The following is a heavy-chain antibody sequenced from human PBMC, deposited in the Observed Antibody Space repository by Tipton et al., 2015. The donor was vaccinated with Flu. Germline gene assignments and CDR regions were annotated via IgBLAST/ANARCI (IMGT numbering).Heavy chain of an antibody. D-gene: IGHD3-10*01. CDR1: GFTFSSYA. CDR2: ISGSGGST. Sequence: FLRLSCAASGFTFSSYAMSWVRQAPGKGLEWVSSISGSGGSTFYADSVKGRFTISRDNSKNTLYLQMNSLRAEDTAIYYCAKVPSGNYYKGIDYWGQGTLVTVSS. V-gene: IGHV3-23*01. CDR3: AKVPSGNYYKGIDY. J-gene: IGHJ4*02.